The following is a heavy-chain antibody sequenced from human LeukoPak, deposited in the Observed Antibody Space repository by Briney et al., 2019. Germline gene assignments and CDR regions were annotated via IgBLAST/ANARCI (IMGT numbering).Heavy chain of an antibody. CDR2: MNPNSSNT. V-gene: IGHV1-8*01. D-gene: IGHD3-22*01. J-gene: IGHJ4*02. CDR3: ARGMGLLRTLIVY. CDR1: GYTFTSYD. Sequence: ATVKVSCKASGYTFTSYDINWVRQATGQGLEWMGWMNPNSSNTGYAQKFQGRVTMTRNTSISTAYMELSSLRSEDTAVYYCARGMGLLRTLIVYWGQGTLVTVSS.